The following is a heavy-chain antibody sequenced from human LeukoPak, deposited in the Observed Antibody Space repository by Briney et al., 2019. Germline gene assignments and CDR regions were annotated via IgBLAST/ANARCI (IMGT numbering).Heavy chain of an antibody. Sequence: SGGSLRLSCAASGFTVSSNYMSWVRQAPGKGLEWVSVIYSGGSTYYADSVKGRFTISRDNSKNTLYLQMNSLRAEDTAVYYCAKDAADDYYYGMDVWGQGTTVTVSS. V-gene: IGHV3-53*01. CDR2: IYSGGST. CDR1: GFTVSSNY. CDR3: AKDAADDYYYGMDV. J-gene: IGHJ6*02.